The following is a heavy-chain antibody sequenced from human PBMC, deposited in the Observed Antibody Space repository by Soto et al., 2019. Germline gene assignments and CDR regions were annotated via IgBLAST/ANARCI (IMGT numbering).Heavy chain of an antibody. D-gene: IGHD6-6*01. Sequence: GASVKVSCKASGYSFTAYFMHWVRQAPGQGLEWMGIVHPSGGNTNYAQKFQGRVTMTWDTSTTTVYMELSSLRSDDTAVYYCARAQYSSSSFFLDYWGQGTPVTVSS. CDR1: GYSFTAYF. CDR2: VHPSGGNT. J-gene: IGHJ4*02. CDR3: ARAQYSSSSFFLDY. V-gene: IGHV1-46*01.